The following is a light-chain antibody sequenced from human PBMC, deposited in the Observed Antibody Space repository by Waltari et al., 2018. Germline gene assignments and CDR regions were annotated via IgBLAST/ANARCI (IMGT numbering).Light chain of an antibody. CDR1: QSIPSNY. J-gene: IGKJ3*01. CDR2: SAS. Sequence: IVLTQSPGTLSLSQGERATLSCRASQSIPSNYLAWYQQRPGRAPRLLIYSASSRATGIPDRFSGSGSGTDFTLTISRLEPEDFAVYYCQQSGGSPFTFGPGTTVDI. CDR3: QQSGGSPFT. V-gene: IGKV3-20*01.